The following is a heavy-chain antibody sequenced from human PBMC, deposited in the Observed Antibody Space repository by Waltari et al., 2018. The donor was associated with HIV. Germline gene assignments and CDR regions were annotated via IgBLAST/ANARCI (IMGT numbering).Heavy chain of an antibody. CDR3: WSIYFGMDV. Sequence: EVQLAESGGGLVQPGESLTLSCSAFGFTFRSFWMSWVRQAPGKGPEWLANINPDGSETNYAGSLKARLTISRDNTKNFLFLKMSRLYYCARDGADFWSIYFGMDVWGQGTTVTVSS. V-gene: IGHV3-7*01. CDR1: GFTFRSFW. D-gene: IGHD3-3*01. J-gene: IGHJ6*02. CDR2: INPDGSET.